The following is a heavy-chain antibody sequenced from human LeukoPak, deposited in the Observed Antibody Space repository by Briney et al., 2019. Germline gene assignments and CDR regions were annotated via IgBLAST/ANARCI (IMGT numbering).Heavy chain of an antibody. J-gene: IGHJ5*02. V-gene: IGHV4-61*02. CDR2: IYTSGRT. Sequence: SQTLSLTCTVSVGSLSTVSDYWSWSRQPAAKGLGWVGRIYTSGRTPNNPPLKSRVTISVDTSKTQFSLKLSSVTAADTAVYYCARVGGSSWYPGWFDPWGQGTLVTVSS. CDR1: VGSLSTVSDY. D-gene: IGHD6-13*01. CDR3: ARVGGSSWYPGWFDP.